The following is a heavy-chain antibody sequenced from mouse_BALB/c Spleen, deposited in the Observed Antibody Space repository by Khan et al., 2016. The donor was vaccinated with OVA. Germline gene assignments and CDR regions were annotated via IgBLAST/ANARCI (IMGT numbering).Heavy chain of an antibody. Sequence: QVQLQQPGAELVRPGASVKLSCQASGYTFTNHWINWVKQRPGQGLEWIGNIYPSDNYTNYNHHFKDKATLTVDKSSSAAYMQLSSPTSEDSAVYYCTRGDPGSFDYWGQGTTLTVSS. D-gene: IGHD2-13*01. CDR3: TRGDPGSFDY. CDR1: GYTFTNHW. J-gene: IGHJ2*01. CDR2: IYPSDNYT. V-gene: IGHV1-69*02.